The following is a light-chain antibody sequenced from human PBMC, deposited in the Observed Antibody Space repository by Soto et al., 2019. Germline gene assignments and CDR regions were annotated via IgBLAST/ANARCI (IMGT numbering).Light chain of an antibody. Sequence: QSALTQPASVSGSPGQSITISCTGTSSDVGGYNYVSWYQQYPGKAPKLMIYDVSNRPSGVSNRFSGSKSGNTASLTISGLQAEDEADYYCSSDTSSSTLHYVFGTGTKVTVL. CDR1: SSDVGGYNY. V-gene: IGLV2-14*01. J-gene: IGLJ1*01. CDR2: DVS. CDR3: SSDTSSSTLHYV.